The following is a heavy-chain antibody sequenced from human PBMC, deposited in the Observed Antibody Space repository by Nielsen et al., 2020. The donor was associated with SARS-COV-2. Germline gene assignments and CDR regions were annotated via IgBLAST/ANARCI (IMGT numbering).Heavy chain of an antibody. V-gene: IGHV3-30*03. J-gene: IGHJ6*02. CDR3: ARDRQWGDLEYYYYYGMDV. CDR1: GFTFSNYG. Sequence: GESLKISCAAYGFTFSNYGMHWVRQAPGKGLEWVASISYDGSNIYYADSVKSRFTISRDSSRNTLNLHMNSLRAEDTAVYYCARDRQWGDLEYYYYYGMDVWGQGTTVTVSS. D-gene: IGHD3-16*01. CDR2: ISYDGSNI.